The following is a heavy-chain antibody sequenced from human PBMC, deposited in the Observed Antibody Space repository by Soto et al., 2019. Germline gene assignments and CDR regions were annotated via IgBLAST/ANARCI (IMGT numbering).Heavy chain of an antibody. Sequence: EVQLVESGGGLVKPGGSLRLSCAASGFTFSNAWMSWFRQPLGKGLKWLGRIKSKPDGGTTDYAAPVKGRFTISRDDSKNTMYLQMNSLKTEDTAVYYCTTVFRGYWGQGTLVTVSS. CDR1: GFTFSNAW. J-gene: IGHJ4*02. D-gene: IGHD2-15*01. V-gene: IGHV3-15*01. CDR3: TTVFRGY. CDR2: IKSKPDGGTT.